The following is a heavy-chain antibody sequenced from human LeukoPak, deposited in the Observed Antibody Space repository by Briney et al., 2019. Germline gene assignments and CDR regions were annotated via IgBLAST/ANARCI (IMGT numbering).Heavy chain of an antibody. D-gene: IGHD3-22*01. CDR2: ICPDDSDT. J-gene: IGHJ3*01. Sequence: GESLQISCKGSGYSFNAYWIAWVRQMPGKGLKWMGIICPDDSDTRYSPSFQGQVTISADKSVRTAYLQWSSLKASDTAMYYCARPNITSYYDSRGYDAFDVWGQGTMVTVSS. CDR3: ARPNITSYYDSRGYDAFDV. V-gene: IGHV5-51*01. CDR1: GYSFNAYW.